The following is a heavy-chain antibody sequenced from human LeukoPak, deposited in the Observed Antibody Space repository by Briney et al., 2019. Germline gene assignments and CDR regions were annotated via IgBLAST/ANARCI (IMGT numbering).Heavy chain of an antibody. D-gene: IGHD6-19*01. CDR2: INPNSGGT. CDR1: GYTFTGYY. Sequence: ASVKVSCKASGYTFTGYYMHWVRQAPGQGLEWMGRINPNSGGTNYAKKFQGRVTMTRDTSISTAYMELSRLRSDDTAVYYCARVVLPYSSGFTLGYWGQGTLVTVSS. V-gene: IGHV1-2*06. CDR3: ARVVLPYSSGFTLGY. J-gene: IGHJ4*02.